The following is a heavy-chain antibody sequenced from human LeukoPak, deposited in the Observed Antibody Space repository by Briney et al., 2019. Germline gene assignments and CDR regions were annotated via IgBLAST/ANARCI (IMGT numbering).Heavy chain of an antibody. V-gene: IGHV4-4*07. D-gene: IGHD2-15*01. CDR2: IYTSGSN. J-gene: IGHJ5*02. Sequence: PSETLSLTCTVSGGSISSYYWSWIRQPAGEGREWIGRIYTSGSNTYNTSLKSRVTMPVDMSKNHFSLKMSYVTAADTAVYYCARDRLGYCSGVSCRNWFDPWGQGTLVTVSS. CDR1: GGSISSYY. CDR3: ARDRLGYCSGVSCRNWFDP.